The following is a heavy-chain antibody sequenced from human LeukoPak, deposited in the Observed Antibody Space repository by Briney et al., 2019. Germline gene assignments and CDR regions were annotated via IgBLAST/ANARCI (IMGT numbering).Heavy chain of an antibody. D-gene: IGHD4-17*01. J-gene: IGHJ3*02. CDR1: GFTFSSYW. V-gene: IGHV3-21*01. Sequence: GGSLRLSCAASGFTFSSYWMSWVRQAPGKGLEWVSSISSSSIYKFHSDSVKGRFAISRDNAKDSLYLQMNSLRAEDTAVYYCAREIGDSGALDMWGQGTLVTVSS. CDR3: AREIGDSGALDM. CDR2: ISSSSIYK.